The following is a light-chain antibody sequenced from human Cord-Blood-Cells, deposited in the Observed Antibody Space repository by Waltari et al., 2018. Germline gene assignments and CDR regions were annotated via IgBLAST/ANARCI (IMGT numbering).Light chain of an antibody. CDR2: EGS. V-gene: IGLV2-23*01. CDR1: SSDVGSYNL. CDR3: CSYAGSSTLV. Sequence: QSALTQPASVSGSPGQSITISCTGTSSDVGSYNLVSWYQQHPGKAPKLMIYEGSKRPSGVSKRFSCSKSGNTASLTIAGLQAEDEADYYCCSYAGSSTLVFGGGTKLTVL. J-gene: IGLJ3*02.